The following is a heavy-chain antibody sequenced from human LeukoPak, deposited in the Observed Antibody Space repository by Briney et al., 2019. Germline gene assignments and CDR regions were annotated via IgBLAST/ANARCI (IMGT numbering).Heavy chain of an antibody. V-gene: IGHV3-33*01. Sequence: GGALRLSCAASGFTFNSYGMFWVRQAPGKGLEWVAFIWPDGSNKLYGDSVKGRFTISRDNSKNTVYLQMNSLRAAETAVYYCARDYCRTTSCLESWGQGTLVTVSS. CDR3: ARDYCRTTSCLES. J-gene: IGHJ4*02. D-gene: IGHD2-2*01. CDR1: GFTFNSYG. CDR2: IWPDGSNK.